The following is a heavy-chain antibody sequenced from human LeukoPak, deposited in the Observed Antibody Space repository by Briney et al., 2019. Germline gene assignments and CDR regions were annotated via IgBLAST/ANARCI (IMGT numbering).Heavy chain of an antibody. CDR3: ARGYSNYDFWSGYYTRGYFDY. D-gene: IGHD3-3*01. J-gene: IGHJ4*02. CDR1: GGAFSGYY. CDR2: INHSGST. V-gene: IGHV4-34*01. Sequence: SETLSLTCAVYGGAFSGYYWSWIRQPPGKGLEWIGEINHSGSTNYNPSLKSRVTISVDTSKNQFSLKLSSVTAADTAVYYCARGYSNYDFWSGYYTRGYFDYWGQGTLVTVSS.